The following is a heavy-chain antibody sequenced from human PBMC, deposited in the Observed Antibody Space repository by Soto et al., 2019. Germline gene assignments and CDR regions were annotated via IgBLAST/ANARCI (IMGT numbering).Heavy chain of an antibody. J-gene: IGHJ4*02. CDR2: ISYDGSNK. CDR1: GFTFSSYG. Sequence: GGSLRLSCAASGFTFSSYGMHWVRQAPGKGLEWVAVISYDGSNKYYADSVKGRFTISRDNSKNTLYLQMNSLRAEDTAVYYCAKIGYSYGEIDYWGQGTLVTVSS. V-gene: IGHV3-30*18. CDR3: AKIGYSYGEIDY. D-gene: IGHD5-18*01.